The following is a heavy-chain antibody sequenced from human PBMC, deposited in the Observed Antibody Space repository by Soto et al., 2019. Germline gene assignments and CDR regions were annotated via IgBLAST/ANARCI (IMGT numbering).Heavy chain of an antibody. D-gene: IGHD1-26*01. Sequence: PGGSLRLSGAASGFTFSIYAMSWVRQAPGKGLEWVSAISGSGGSTYYADSVKGRFTISRDNSKNTLYLQMNSLRAEDTAVYYCAKWGGGTYYFDYWGQGTLVTVSS. CDR2: ISGSGGST. V-gene: IGHV3-23*01. CDR1: GFTFSIYA. J-gene: IGHJ4*02. CDR3: AKWGGGTYYFDY.